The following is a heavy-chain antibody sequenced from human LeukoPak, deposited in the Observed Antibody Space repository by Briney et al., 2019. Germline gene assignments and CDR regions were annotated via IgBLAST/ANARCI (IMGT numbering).Heavy chain of an antibody. J-gene: IGHJ4*02. V-gene: IGHV4-59*01. CDR3: ASRKLGNDY. CDR2: IYYSGST. D-gene: IGHD7-27*01. Sequence: KPSETLSLTCTVSGDSISTYYWSWIRQPPGKGLEWVGYIYYSGSTTYNPSLKSRVTISVDTSNNQFSLKLSSVTAADTAVYYCASRKLGNDYWGQGTLVTVSS. CDR1: GDSISTYY.